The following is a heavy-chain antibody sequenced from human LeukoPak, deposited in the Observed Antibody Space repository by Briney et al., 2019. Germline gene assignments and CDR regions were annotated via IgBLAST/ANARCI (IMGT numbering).Heavy chain of an antibody. CDR1: GFTFSSYG. J-gene: IGHJ4*02. D-gene: IGHD1-26*01. CDR3: AKDLASSFIFDY. V-gene: IGHV3-30*02. Sequence: PGVSLRLSCAASGFTFSSYGMHWVRQAPGKGLEWVAFIRYDGSNKYYADSVKGRFTISRDNSKNTLYLQMNSLRAEDTAVYYCAKDLASSFIFDYWGQGTLVTVSS. CDR2: IRYDGSNK.